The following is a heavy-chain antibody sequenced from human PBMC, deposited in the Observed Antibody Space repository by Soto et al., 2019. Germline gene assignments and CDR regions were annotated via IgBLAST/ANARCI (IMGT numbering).Heavy chain of an antibody. CDR3: ARDSHDSSGYSSDAFDI. CDR2: IIPILGIA. V-gene: IGHV1-69*08. J-gene: IGHJ3*02. CDR1: GGTFSSYT. D-gene: IGHD3-22*01. Sequence: QVQLVQSGAEVKKPGSSVKVSCKASGGTFSSYTISWVRQAPGQGLEWMGRIIPILGIANYAQKFQGRVTITANKATTTDYMELRSLRSEATAVYYCARDSHDSSGYSSDAFDIWGQGTMVTVSS.